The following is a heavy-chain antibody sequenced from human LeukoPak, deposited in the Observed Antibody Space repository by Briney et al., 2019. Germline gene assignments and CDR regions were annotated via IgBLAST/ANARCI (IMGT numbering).Heavy chain of an antibody. V-gene: IGHV3-23*01. Sequence: GGSLRLSCAASKFTFSTFSMSWVRQAPGKGLEWVSSISGSGGYTYYADSAKGRFTISRDNAKNSLYLQMNSLRAEDTAVYYCRWFGTKIDYWGQGTLVTVSS. D-gene: IGHD3-10*01. J-gene: IGHJ4*02. CDR1: KFTFSTFS. CDR2: ISGSGGYT. CDR3: RWFGTKIDY.